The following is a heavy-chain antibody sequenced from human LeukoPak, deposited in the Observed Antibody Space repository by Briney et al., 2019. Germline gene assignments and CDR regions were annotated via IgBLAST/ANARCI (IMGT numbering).Heavy chain of an antibody. J-gene: IGHJ6*03. V-gene: IGHV1-18*01. CDR1: GYTFTSYG. CDR3: ARGSSYDWDYYYYMDV. D-gene: IGHD3-9*01. Sequence: ASVKVSCKASGYTFTSYGISWVRQAPGQGLEWMGWISAYNGNTNYAQKLQGRVTMTTDTSTSTAYMELRSLRSDDTAVYYCARGSSYDWDYYYYMDVWGKGTTVTISS. CDR2: ISAYNGNT.